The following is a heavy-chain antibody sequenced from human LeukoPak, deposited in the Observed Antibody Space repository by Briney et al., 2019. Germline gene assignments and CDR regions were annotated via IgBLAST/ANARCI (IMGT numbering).Heavy chain of an antibody. Sequence: PGGSLRLSCAVSGFTFNNYAMSWVRQAPGKGLEWVSAISSSGDITFYADSVKGRFTISRDNSRYTLYLQMNSLRAEDAAVYYCAKDRPNYYESNGHYYRLNGDYWGRGTLVTVSS. J-gene: IGHJ4*02. D-gene: IGHD3-22*01. V-gene: IGHV3-23*01. CDR3: AKDRPNYYESNGHYYRLNGDY. CDR2: ISSSGDIT. CDR1: GFTFNNYA.